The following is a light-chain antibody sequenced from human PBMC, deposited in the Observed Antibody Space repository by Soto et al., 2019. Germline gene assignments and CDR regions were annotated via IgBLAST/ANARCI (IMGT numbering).Light chain of an antibody. CDR3: QQYKSFPWK. V-gene: IGKV1-5*01. CDR2: DAS. J-gene: IGKJ1*01. CDR1: QSISNW. Sequence: IQMTQSPSTLSASIVDRVTITRGASQSISNWLAWYQQKPGIAPQILIYDASNLESGVPSRFSGFGSETEFTLTISSLQPDDFATYYCQQYKSFPWKCGKGTTVDIK.